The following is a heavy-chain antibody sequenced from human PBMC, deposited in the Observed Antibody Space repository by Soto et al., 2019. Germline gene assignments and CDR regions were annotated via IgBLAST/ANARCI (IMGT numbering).Heavy chain of an antibody. CDR1: GGTFSSYA. CDR3: ARSEMVTKRSYYYGMDV. CDR2: IIPIFGTA. V-gene: IGHV1-69*12. J-gene: IGHJ6*02. D-gene: IGHD5-18*01. Sequence: QVQLVQSGAEVKKPGSSVKVSCKASGGTFSSYAISWVRQAPGQGLEWMGGIIPIFGTANYAQKFQGRVTIPADESTSTAYMELSRLRSEDTAVYYCARSEMVTKRSYYYGMDVWGQGTTVTVSS.